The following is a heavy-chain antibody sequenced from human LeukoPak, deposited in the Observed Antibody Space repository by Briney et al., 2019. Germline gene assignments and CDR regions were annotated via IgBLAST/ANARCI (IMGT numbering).Heavy chain of an antibody. CDR1: GGTYSSYA. Sequence: SVKVSCKASGGTYSSYAISWVRQAPGQGLEWMGRIIPIFGIANYAQKFQGRVTITADKSTSTAYMELSSLRSEDTAVYYCSSPSNCSSTSCYRDAFDIWGQGTMVTVSS. CDR2: IIPIFGIA. CDR3: SSPSNCSSTSCYRDAFDI. J-gene: IGHJ3*02. V-gene: IGHV1-69*04. D-gene: IGHD2-2*01.